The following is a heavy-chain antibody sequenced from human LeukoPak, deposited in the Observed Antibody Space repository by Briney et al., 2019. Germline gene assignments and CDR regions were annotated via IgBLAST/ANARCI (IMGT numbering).Heavy chain of an antibody. J-gene: IGHJ4*02. CDR1: GFTFSSYS. V-gene: IGHV3-48*01. Sequence: GGSLRLSCAASGFTFSSYSMNWVRQAPGKGLEWVSYISSSSSTIYYADSVKGRFTISRDNSKNTLYLQMNSLRAEDTAVYYCARHRGYFDYWGQGTLVTVSS. CDR3: ARHRGYFDY. D-gene: IGHD1-1*01. CDR2: ISSSSSTI.